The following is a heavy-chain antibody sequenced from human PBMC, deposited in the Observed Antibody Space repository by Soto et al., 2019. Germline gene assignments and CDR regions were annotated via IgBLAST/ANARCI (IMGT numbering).Heavy chain of an antibody. CDR2: MNPNTGNT. Sequence: QVQLVQSGAEVKKPGASVRVSCKASGYTFTSSDVYWVRQATGQGLELMGWMNPNTGNTGYAQKFQGRVTMTRNTSISTAYTELSSLRSEDTAVYYCARGSTHCSGGSCDSDWFDPWGQGTPVTVSS. V-gene: IGHV1-8*01. J-gene: IGHJ5*02. CDR3: ARGSTHCSGGSCDSDWFDP. CDR1: GYTFTSSD. D-gene: IGHD2-15*01.